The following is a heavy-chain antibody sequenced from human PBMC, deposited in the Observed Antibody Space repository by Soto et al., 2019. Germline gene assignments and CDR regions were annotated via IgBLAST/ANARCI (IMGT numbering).Heavy chain of an antibody. CDR1: GGSFSGYY. CDR2: INHSGST. J-gene: IGHJ5*02. Sequence: PSETPSLTCAVYGGSFSGYYWSWIRQPPGKGLEWIGEINHSGSTNYNPSLKSRVTISVDTSKNQFSLKLSSVTAADTAVYYCARGGGAAAGKYNWFDPWGQGTLVTVSS. V-gene: IGHV4-34*01. D-gene: IGHD6-13*01. CDR3: ARGGGAAAGKYNWFDP.